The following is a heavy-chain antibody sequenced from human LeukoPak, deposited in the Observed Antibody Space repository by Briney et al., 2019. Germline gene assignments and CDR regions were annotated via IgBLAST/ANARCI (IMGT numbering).Heavy chain of an antibody. CDR1: GFRFDDYP. J-gene: IGHJ4*02. D-gene: IGHD3-22*01. Sequence: GGSLRLSCAASGFRFDDYPMHWVRQAPGRGLEWVSLISGDGGGTYCNDSVKGRFTTSRENSKNSLFLQMNNLRTEDTALYFCARDRPFTYYDSTGVLDHWGQGTLVTVSS. V-gene: IGHV3-43*02. CDR2: ISGDGGGT. CDR3: ARDRPFTYYDSTGVLDH.